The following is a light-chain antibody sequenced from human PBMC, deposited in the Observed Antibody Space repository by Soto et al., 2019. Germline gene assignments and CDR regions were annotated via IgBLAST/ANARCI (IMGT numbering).Light chain of an antibody. CDR3: QQYNNWPDT. Sequence: EIVMTQSPATLSVSPGERATLSCMASQSVSSNLAWYQQKPGQAPRLLIYGASNRATGIPDRFSGSGSGTDFTLTISSLQSEDFAVYYCQQYNNWPDTFGPGTKVDIK. J-gene: IGKJ3*01. V-gene: IGKV3D-15*01. CDR2: GAS. CDR1: QSVSSN.